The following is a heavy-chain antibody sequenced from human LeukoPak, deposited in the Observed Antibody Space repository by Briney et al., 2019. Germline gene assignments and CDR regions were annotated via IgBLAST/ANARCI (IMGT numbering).Heavy chain of an antibody. CDR1: GYSFTSYW. CDR2: IYPGDSDT. J-gene: IGHJ5*02. CDR3: ARQESARITIFGVVTYNWFDP. V-gene: IGHV5-51*01. Sequence: PGESLKISCKGSGYSFTSYWIGWVRQMPGKGLEWMGIIYPGDSDTRYSPSFQGQVTISADKSISTAYLQWSSLKASDTAMYYCARQESARITIFGVVTYNWFDPWGQGTLVTVSS. D-gene: IGHD3-3*01.